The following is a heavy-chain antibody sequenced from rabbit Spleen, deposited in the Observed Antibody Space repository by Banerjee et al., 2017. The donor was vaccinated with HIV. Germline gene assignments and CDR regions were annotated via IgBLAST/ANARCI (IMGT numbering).Heavy chain of an antibody. V-gene: IGHV1S45*01. CDR1: GFDFSSSYW. D-gene: IGHD2-1*01. CDR3: ARGVYDDYDTYYFDL. CDR2: IITGTGSI. J-gene: IGHJ4*01. Sequence: QEQLVESGGGLVQPEGSLTLTCKASGFDFSSSYWICWVRQAPGKGLEWIGCIITGTGSIWYASWAKGRFTISKTSSTTVTLQMTSLTAADTATYFCARGVYDDYDTYYFDLWGPGTLVTVS.